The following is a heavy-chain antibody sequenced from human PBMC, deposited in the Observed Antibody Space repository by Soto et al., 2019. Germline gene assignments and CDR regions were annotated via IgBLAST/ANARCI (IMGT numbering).Heavy chain of an antibody. CDR1: GFTFSSYS. CDR3: ARVLTDYYFYGMDV. CDR2: IRSSSAAI. Sequence: LRLSCAASGFTFSSYSMSWVRQAPGKGLEWVSYIRSSSAAIYYTDSVKGRFTISRDNAKNSLYLQMNSLRDEDTAVYYCARVLTDYYFYGMDVWGRGTTVTVSS. J-gene: IGHJ6*02. V-gene: IGHV3-48*02.